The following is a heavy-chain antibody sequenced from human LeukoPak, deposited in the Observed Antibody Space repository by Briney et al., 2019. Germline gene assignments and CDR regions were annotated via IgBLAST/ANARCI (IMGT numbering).Heavy chain of an antibody. Sequence: PGGSLRLSCAASGFTLSSYSMNWVRQAPGKGLEWVSYISGGSSTIYYAESVKGRFTISRDNAKSSLYLLMDTLGAEDTAVYYCARVGSTQWLDYWGQGTLVTVSS. CDR3: ARVGSTQWLDY. J-gene: IGHJ4*02. V-gene: IGHV3-48*01. D-gene: IGHD6-19*01. CDR1: GFTLSSYS. CDR2: ISGGSSTI.